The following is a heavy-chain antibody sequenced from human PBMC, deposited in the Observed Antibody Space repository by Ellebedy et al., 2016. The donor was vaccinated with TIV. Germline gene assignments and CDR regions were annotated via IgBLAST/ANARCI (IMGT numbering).Heavy chain of an antibody. D-gene: IGHD2-15*01. CDR2: INPKTGGT. CDR3: ARGVFVTVALDF. J-gene: IGHJ4*02. Sequence: ASVKVSXKPSAYKFSDYYIHWLRHAPGQGLEWMGWINPKTGGTDYAQKFQGRVTLTSDTSTNTAYMVLISLTSDDTAVYYCARGVFVTVALDFWGQGTLVTVSS. V-gene: IGHV1-2*02. CDR1: AYKFSDYY.